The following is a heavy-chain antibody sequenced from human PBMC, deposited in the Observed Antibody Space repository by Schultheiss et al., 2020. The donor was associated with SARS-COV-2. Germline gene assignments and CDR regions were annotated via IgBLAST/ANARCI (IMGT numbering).Heavy chain of an antibody. J-gene: IGHJ6*02. Sequence: SETLSLTCAVSGYSISSGYYWGWIRQPPGKGLEWIGEINHSGSTNYNPSRKSRVTISVDTSKNQFSLKLSSVTAADTAVYYCARGRFVSDYSNYYGMDVWGQGTTVTVSS. CDR2: INHSGST. D-gene: IGHD4-11*01. CDR3: ARGRFVSDYSNYYGMDV. V-gene: IGHV4-38-2*01. CDR1: GYSISSGYY.